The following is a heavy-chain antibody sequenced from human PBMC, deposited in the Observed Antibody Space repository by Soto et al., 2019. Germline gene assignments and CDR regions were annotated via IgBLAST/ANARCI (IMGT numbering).Heavy chain of an antibody. CDR3: ARGAEYSGYYFDY. J-gene: IGHJ4*02. D-gene: IGHD5-12*01. V-gene: IGHV1-2*02. Sequence: GASVKVSCKASGYTFTGYYMHWVRQAPGQGLEWMGWINPNSGGTNYAQKFQGRVTMSLDTSKNQFSLILNSVTAADTAVYYCARGAEYSGYYFDYWAQGTLVTVSS. CDR2: INPNSGGT. CDR1: GYTFTGYY.